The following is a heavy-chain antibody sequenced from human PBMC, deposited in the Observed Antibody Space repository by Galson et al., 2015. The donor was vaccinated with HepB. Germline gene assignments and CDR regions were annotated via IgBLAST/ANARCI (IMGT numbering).Heavy chain of an antibody. CDR3: ARALRPVAVSVYFQH. CDR2: ISYDGSNK. J-gene: IGHJ1*01. V-gene: IGHV3-30*04. D-gene: IGHD6-19*01. CDR1: GFTFSSYA. Sequence: SLRLSCAASGFTFSSYAMHWVRQAPGKGLEWVAVISYDGSNKYYADSVKGRFTISRDNSKNTLYLQMNSLRAEDTAVYYCARALRPVAVSVYFQHWGQGTLVTVSS.